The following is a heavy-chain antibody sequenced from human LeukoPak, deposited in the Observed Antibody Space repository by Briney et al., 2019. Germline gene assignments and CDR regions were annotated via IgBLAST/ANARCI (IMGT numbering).Heavy chain of an antibody. J-gene: IGHJ4*02. CDR2: ISYDGSNK. CDR3: ARVDTAMGGFDY. Sequence: AGGSLRLSCAASGFTFSSYAMHWVRQAPGKGLEWVAVISYDGSNKYYADSVKGRFTISRDNSKNTLYLQMNSLRAEDTAVYYCARVDTAMGGFDYWGQGTLVTVSS. CDR1: GFTFSSYA. V-gene: IGHV3-30-3*01. D-gene: IGHD5-18*01.